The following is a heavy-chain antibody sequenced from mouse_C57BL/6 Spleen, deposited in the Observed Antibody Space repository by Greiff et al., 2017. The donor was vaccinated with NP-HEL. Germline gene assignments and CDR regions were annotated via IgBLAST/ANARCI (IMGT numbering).Heavy chain of an antibody. CDR1: GYAFSSSW. CDR3: ARGDYYGSSYRYYYAMDY. J-gene: IGHJ4*01. CDR2: IYPGDGDT. Sequence: VQLQESGPELVKPGASVKISCKASGYAFSSSWMNWVKQRPGKGLEWIGRIYPGDGDTNYNGKFKGKATLTADKSSSTAYMQLSSLTSEDSAVYFCARGDYYGSSYRYYYAMDYWGQGTSVTVSS. D-gene: IGHD1-1*01. V-gene: IGHV1-82*01.